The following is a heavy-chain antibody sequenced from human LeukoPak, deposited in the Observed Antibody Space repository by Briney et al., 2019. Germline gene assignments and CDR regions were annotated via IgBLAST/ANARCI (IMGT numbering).Heavy chain of an antibody. CDR1: GFTFTGYY. V-gene: IGHV1-2*02. Sequence: ASVKVSCKASGFTFTGYYMHWVRQAPGQGLEWMGWINPNSGDTNYAQNFQGRVTMTRDTSISTAYMELSRLRSDDTAVYYCARAYYYYMDVWGKGTTVTVSS. J-gene: IGHJ6*03. CDR2: INPNSGDT. CDR3: ARAYYYYMDV.